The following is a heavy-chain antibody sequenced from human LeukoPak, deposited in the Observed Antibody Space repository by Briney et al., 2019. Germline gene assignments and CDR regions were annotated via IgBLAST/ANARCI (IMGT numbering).Heavy chain of an antibody. CDR1: GYSISSGYY. J-gene: IGHJ3*02. V-gene: IGHV4-38-2*02. Sequence: SETLSLTCTVSGYSISSGYYWGWIRQPPGKGLEWSGSIYHSGSTYYNPSLKSRVTISVDTSKNQFSLKLSSVTAADTAVYFCARDGNYGDSGLDGFYIWGQGTMVTVSS. CDR2: IYHSGST. D-gene: IGHD4-17*01. CDR3: ARDGNYGDSGLDGFYI.